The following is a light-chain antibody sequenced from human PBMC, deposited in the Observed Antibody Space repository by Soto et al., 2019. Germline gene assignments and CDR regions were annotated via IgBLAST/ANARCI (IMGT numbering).Light chain of an antibody. CDR2: LAS. Sequence: DLQMTQSPSTLSASVGDRVTITCRASQSISSWLAWYQQKPGKAPKLLIYLASSLESGVPSRFSGSGSGTEFTLTISSLQPDDFATYYCQQYDSYSRTFGQGTKLEI. CDR1: QSISSW. V-gene: IGKV1-5*03. J-gene: IGKJ2*01. CDR3: QQYDSYSRT.